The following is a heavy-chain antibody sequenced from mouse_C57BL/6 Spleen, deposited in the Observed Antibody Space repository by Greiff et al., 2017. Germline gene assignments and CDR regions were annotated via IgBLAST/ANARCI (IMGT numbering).Heavy chain of an antibody. Sequence: EVQLQQSGPGLVKPSQSLSLTCSATGYSITSGYYWNWIRQFPGNKLEWMGYISYDGSNNYNPSLKNRISITRDTSKNQFFLKLNSVTTEDTATYYCARGDMDYWGQGTSVTVSS. CDR2: ISYDGSN. CDR1: GYSITSGYY. V-gene: IGHV3-6*01. CDR3: ARGDMDY. J-gene: IGHJ4*01.